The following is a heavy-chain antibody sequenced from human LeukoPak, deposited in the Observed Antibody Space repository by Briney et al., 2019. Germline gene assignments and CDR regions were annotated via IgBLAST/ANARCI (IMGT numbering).Heavy chain of an antibody. V-gene: IGHV1-3*01. J-gene: IGHJ4*02. CDR3: ARMPLLWFGELFDY. CDR1: GYTFTSYG. D-gene: IGHD3-10*01. CDR2: INAGNGNT. Sequence: VVSVKVSCKASGYTFTSYGISWVRQAPGQRLEWMGWINAGNGNTKYSQKFQGRVTITRDTSASTAYMELSSLRSEDTAVYYCARMPLLWFGELFDYWGQGTLVTVSS.